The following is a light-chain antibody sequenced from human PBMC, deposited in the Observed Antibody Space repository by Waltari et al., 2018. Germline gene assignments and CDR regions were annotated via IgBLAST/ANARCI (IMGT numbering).Light chain of an antibody. CDR2: QET. CDR3: QVWEGRSDHFWV. CDR1: NLETKT. J-gene: IGLJ3*02. V-gene: IGLV3-21*02. Sequence: SYVVTQPPSVSVAPGQTARITCAGNNLETKTVHWYQQRPGQAPVLVVHQETDRPSRVLERFSGSTSGNTATLTVSRVEAGDEADYHCQVWEGRSDHFWVFGGGTKLTVL.